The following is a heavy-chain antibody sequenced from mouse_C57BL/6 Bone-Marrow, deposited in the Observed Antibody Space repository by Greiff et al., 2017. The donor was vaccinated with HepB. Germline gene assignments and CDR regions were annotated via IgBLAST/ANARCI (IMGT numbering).Heavy chain of an antibody. D-gene: IGHD2-5*01. V-gene: IGHV1-50*01. CDR2: IDPSDSYT. J-gene: IGHJ3*01. CDR3: ARRDSNSPFAY. CDR1: GYTFTSYW. Sequence: QVQLQQPGAELVKPGASVKLSCKASGYTFTSYWMQWVKQRPGQGLEWIGEIDPSDSYTNYNQKFKGKATLTVDTSSSTAYMQLSSLTSEDSAVYYCARRDSNSPFAYWGQGTLVTVSA.